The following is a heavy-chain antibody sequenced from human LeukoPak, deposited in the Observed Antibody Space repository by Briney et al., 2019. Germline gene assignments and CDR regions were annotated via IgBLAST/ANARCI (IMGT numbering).Heavy chain of an antibody. CDR1: GYTFTSYG. J-gene: IGHJ3*02. CDR2: ISTYNGNT. CDR3: ARVKSYYDILTGYYPSDAFDI. V-gene: IGHV1-18*01. Sequence: ASVKVSCKASGYTFTSYGISWVRQAPGQGLEWMGWISTYNGNTNYAQKLQGRVTMTTDTSTSTAYMELRSLRSDDTAVYYCARVKSYYDILTGYYPSDAFDIWGQGTMVTVSS. D-gene: IGHD3-9*01.